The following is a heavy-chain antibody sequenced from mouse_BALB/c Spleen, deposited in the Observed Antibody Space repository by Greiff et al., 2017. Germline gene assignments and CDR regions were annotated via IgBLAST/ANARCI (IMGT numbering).Heavy chain of an antibody. D-gene: IGHD2-2*01. V-gene: IGHV3-2*02. CDR1: GYSITSDYA. Sequence: VQLKQSGPGLVKPSQSLSLTCTVTGYSITSDYAWNWIRQFPGNKLEWMGYISYSGSTSYNPSLKSRISITRDTSKNQFFLQLNSVTTEDTATYYCARLYYGYDGGFAYWGQGTLVTVSA. J-gene: IGHJ3*01. CDR2: ISYSGST. CDR3: ARLYYGYDGGFAY.